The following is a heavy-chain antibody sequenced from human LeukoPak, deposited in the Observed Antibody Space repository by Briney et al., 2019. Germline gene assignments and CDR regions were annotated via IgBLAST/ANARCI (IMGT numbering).Heavy chain of an antibody. D-gene: IGHD2-2*01. CDR2: MNPNSGNT. Sequence: GASVKVSCKASGYTFTSYDINWVRQATGQGLEWMGWMNPNSGNTGYAQKFQGRVTMTRNTSISTAYMELSSLRSEDTAVYYCARARQGYCSSTSCRGVNYYYYGMDVWGQGTTVTVSS. V-gene: IGHV1-8*01. CDR1: GYTFTSYD. CDR3: ARARQGYCSSTSCRGVNYYYYGMDV. J-gene: IGHJ6*02.